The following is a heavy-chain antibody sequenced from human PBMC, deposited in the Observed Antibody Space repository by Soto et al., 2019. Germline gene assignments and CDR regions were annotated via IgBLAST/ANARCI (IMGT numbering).Heavy chain of an antibody. CDR3: ARRGDYDFDY. CDR2: ISSSISYI. V-gene: IGHV3-21*01. Sequence: NPGGSLRLSCAASGFTFSSYSMNWVRQAPGKGLEWVSSISSSISYIYYADSVKGRFTISRDNAKNSLYLQMNSLRAEDTAVYYCARRGDYDFDYWGQGTLVTVSS. CDR1: GFTFSSYS. J-gene: IGHJ4*02. D-gene: IGHD3-22*01.